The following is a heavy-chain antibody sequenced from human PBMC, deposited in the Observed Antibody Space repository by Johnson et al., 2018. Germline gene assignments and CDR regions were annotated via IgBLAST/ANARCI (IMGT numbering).Heavy chain of an antibody. CDR3: ARGGTNDAFDI. CDR2: INSDGSST. CDR1: GFTFSSYW. J-gene: IGHJ3*02. V-gene: IGHV3-74*01. Sequence: VQLQESGGGLVQPGGSLRLSCAASGFTFSSYWIYWVRQAPGKGLVWVSRINSDGSSTSHADSLKGRFTISRDTAKNTLFLQMNSLRAEDTAVYYCARGGTNDAFDIWGQGTMVTFSS.